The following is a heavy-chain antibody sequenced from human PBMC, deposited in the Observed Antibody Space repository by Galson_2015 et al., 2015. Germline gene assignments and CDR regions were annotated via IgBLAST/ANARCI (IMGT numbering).Heavy chain of an antibody. CDR1: GGSISSSNYY. D-gene: IGHD5-24*01. CDR3: ATRPGGVATSTRYFEY. Sequence: SETLSLTCTVSGGSISSSNYYWDWLRQPPGKGLDWIGNIYYNGSTYYNPSLKSRVTIAVDSSKNEFSLKLSSVTAADTAVYYCATRPGGVATSTRYFEYWGQGTLVTVSS. V-gene: IGHV4-39*01. J-gene: IGHJ4*02. CDR2: IYYNGST.